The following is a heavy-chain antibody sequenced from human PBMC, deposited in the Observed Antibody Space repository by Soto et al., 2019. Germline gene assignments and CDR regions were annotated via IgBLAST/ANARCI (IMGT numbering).Heavy chain of an antibody. CDR3: ARDVEMAPSYGAY. J-gene: IGHJ4*02. D-gene: IGHD2-15*01. Sequence: QVQLVESGGGLVKPGGSLRLSCAASGFSFSVSYMSWMRQAPGKGLEWIASISYASSTIYYADSVKGRFTISRDNSKTSVYLQMNSLRADDTAVYYCARDVEMAPSYGAYWGQGTRVTVS. CDR1: GFSFSVSY. CDR2: ISYASSTI. V-gene: IGHV3-11*01.